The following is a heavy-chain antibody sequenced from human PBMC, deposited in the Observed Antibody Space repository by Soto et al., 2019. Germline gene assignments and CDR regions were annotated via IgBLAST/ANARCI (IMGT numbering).Heavy chain of an antibody. CDR3: ARMGDYYDNANDAFDI. J-gene: IGHJ3*02. V-gene: IGHV2-26*01. Sequence: QVTLKESGRVLVKPTETLTLTCTASGLSNSGTRMGVSWIRQPPGKALEWLAHIFPNDEKSYNPSLWSRLTISRDTSRSQVVLTMTNMDPADTGTYYCARMGDYYDNANDAFDIWGQGTVVTVSS. CDR2: IFPNDEK. D-gene: IGHD3-16*01. CDR1: GLSNSGTRMG.